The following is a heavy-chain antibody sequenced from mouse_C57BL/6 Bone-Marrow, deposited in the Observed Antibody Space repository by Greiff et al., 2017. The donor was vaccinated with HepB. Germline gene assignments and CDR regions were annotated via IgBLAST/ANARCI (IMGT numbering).Heavy chain of an antibody. J-gene: IGHJ2*01. CDR3: TRDEEWLLRFDY. CDR1: GYTFTDYE. CDR2: IDPETGGT. Sequence: QVQLKQSGAELVRPGASVTLSCKASGYTFTDYEMHWVKQTPVHGLEWIGAIDPETGGTAYNQKFKGKAILTADKSSSTAYMELRSLTSEDSAVYYCTRDEEWLLRFDYWGQGTTLTVSS. D-gene: IGHD2-3*01. V-gene: IGHV1-15*01.